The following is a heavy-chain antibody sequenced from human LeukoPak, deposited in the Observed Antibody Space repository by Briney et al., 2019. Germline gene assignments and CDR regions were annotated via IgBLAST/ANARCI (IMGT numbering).Heavy chain of an antibody. Sequence: EESLKISCQGSGYSFTSYWIGWVRQMPGTGLEWMGIIYPGDSDTRYSPSFQGQVTISADKSISTAYLQWSSLKASDSAMYFCASQNTGGTGASGNWGQGTLVTVSS. D-gene: IGHD2-8*02. CDR1: GYSFTSYW. J-gene: IGHJ4*02. CDR2: IYPGDSDT. V-gene: IGHV5-51*01. CDR3: ASQNTGGTGASGN.